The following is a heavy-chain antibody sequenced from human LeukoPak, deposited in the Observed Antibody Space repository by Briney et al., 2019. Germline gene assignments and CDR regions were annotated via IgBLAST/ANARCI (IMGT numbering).Heavy chain of an antibody. D-gene: IGHD6-13*01. J-gene: IGHJ6*04. CDR2: ISSSSSYT. V-gene: IGHV3-11*06. Sequence: GGSLRLSCAASGFTFSDYYMSWIRQAPGKGLEWVSYISSSSSYTNYADSVKCRFTISRDNAKNSLYLQMNSLRAEDTAVYYCARKWQQPEGYYYGMDVWGKGTTVTVSS. CDR1: GFTFSDYY. CDR3: ARKWQQPEGYYYGMDV.